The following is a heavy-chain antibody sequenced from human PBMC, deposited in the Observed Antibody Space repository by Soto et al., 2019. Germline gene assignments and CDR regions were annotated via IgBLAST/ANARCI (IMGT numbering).Heavy chain of an antibody. CDR2: IYYSGST. D-gene: IGHD6-19*01. CDR1: GGSISSSRYY. V-gene: IGHV4-39*02. Sequence: SETLSLTSTVSGGSISSSRYYWGWFRQPPRKGLAWIGSIYYSGSTYYNPSLKSRVTISVDTSKNQFSLKLSSVTAADTAVYYCARDSRGSGWYRNRAYYYYYGMDVWGQGTTVTVSS. CDR3: ARDSRGSGWYRNRAYYYYYGMDV. J-gene: IGHJ6*02.